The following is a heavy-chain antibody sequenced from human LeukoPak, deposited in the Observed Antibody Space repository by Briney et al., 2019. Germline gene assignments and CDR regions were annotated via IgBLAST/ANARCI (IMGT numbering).Heavy chain of an antibody. CDR3: ARSAPDSSSWYVPNWSDP. D-gene: IGHD6-13*01. J-gene: IGHJ5*02. V-gene: IGHV3-11*04. Sequence: GGSLRLSCAASGFTFSDYYMSWIRQAPGKGLEWVSYISSSGSTIYYADSVKGRFTISRDNAKNSLYLQMNSLRAEDTAVYYCARSAPDSSSWYVPNWSDPWGQGTLVTVSS. CDR1: GFTFSDYY. CDR2: ISSSGSTI.